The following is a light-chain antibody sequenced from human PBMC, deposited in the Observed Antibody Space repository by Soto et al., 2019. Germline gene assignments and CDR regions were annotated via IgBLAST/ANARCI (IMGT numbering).Light chain of an antibody. CDR2: EGT. CDR1: SSDVGSYKL. J-gene: IGLJ3*02. V-gene: IGLV2-23*01. Sequence: QSVLTQPASVSGSPGQSITISCTGTSSDVGSYKLVSWYQQHPGKAPKLIIYEGTKRPSGVSNRFSGSKSGNTASLTISGLQAEDEADYYCYSYAGSTTSEVFGGGTQLTVL. CDR3: YSYAGSTTSEV.